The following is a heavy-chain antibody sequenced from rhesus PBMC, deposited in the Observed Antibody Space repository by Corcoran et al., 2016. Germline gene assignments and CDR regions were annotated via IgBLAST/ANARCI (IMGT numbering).Heavy chain of an antibody. Sequence: QVQLQESGPGLVKPSETLSLTCAVSGGSFSSYWWSWIRQPPGKGLEWIGEINGNSGSTNENPSLKSRVTISKDASKIQVSLKVSFVTAADTAVYYCARYIATAFGYWGQGVLVTVSS. CDR3: ARYIATAFGY. CDR1: GGSFSSYW. CDR2: INGNSGST. D-gene: IGHD6-25*01. J-gene: IGHJ4*01. V-gene: IGHV4-80*01.